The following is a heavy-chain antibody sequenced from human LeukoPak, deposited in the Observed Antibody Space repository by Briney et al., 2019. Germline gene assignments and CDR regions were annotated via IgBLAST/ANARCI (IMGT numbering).Heavy chain of an antibody. Sequence: SETLSLTCTVSGGSINSGGYYWGWIRQPPGKGLEWIGNIYYSGSTYYNSSLESRVTISVDTSKNHFSLKLSSVTAADTAVYYCAGYCSSTSCYTGDMDVWGKGTTVTVSS. J-gene: IGHJ6*03. CDR3: AGYCSSTSCYTGDMDV. CDR1: GGSINSGGYY. D-gene: IGHD2-2*02. CDR2: IYYSGST. V-gene: IGHV4-39*02.